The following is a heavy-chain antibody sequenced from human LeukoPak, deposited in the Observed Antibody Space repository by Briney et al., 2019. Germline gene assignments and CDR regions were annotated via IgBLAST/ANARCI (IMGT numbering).Heavy chain of an antibody. Sequence: SQTLSLTCAVYGGSFSGYYWSWIRQPPGKGLEWIGEINHSGSTNYNPSLKSRVTISVDTSKNQFSLKLSSVTAADTAVYYCARRYYYDILTGFNYWGQGTLVTVSS. J-gene: IGHJ4*02. CDR1: GGSFSGYY. D-gene: IGHD3-9*01. CDR2: INHSGST. CDR3: ARRYYYDILTGFNY. V-gene: IGHV4-34*01.